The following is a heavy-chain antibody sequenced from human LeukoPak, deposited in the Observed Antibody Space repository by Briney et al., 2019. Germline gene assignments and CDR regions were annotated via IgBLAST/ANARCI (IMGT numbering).Heavy chain of an antibody. V-gene: IGHV3-23*01. CDR3: ARRAGDYSHPYDY. D-gene: IGHD3-22*01. CDR1: EFTFSSYG. J-gene: IGHJ4*02. CDR2: IGGRDGVTT. Sequence: PGGTLRLSCAASEFTFSSYGMNWVRQAPGKGLEWVSGIGGRDGVTTYYTSSVKGRFTISRDNSKNTLYLQMNSLRAEDTAMYYCARRAGDYSHPYDYWGQGTLVTVSS.